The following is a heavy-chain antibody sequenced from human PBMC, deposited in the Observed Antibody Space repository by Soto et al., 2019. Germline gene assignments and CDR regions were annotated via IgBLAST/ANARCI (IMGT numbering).Heavy chain of an antibody. CDR2: IYYSGST. Sequence: SETLSLTCTVSGGSISSSSYYWGWIRQPPGKGLEWIGSIYYSGSTYYNPSLKSRVTISVDKSKNQFSLKLSSVTAADTAVYYCARGYSLVGVFQGFDYWGQGTLVTVSS. D-gene: IGHD1-26*01. J-gene: IGHJ4*02. CDR3: ARGYSLVGVFQGFDY. V-gene: IGHV4-39*07. CDR1: GGSISSSSYY.